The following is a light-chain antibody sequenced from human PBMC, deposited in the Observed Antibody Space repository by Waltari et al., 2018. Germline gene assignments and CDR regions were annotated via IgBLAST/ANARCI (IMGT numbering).Light chain of an antibody. V-gene: IGLV2-23*01. CDR3: CSYAPTNSYV. Sequence: QSALTQPASVSGSPGQTITISCTGTSSDVGTYNLVSWYQQHPGKAPTLMIYEDIKRPSGVSTRFPGSKSGNTASLTISGLQAEDEADYYCCSYAPTNSYVFGTGTKVTVL. J-gene: IGLJ1*01. CDR2: EDI. CDR1: SSDVGTYNL.